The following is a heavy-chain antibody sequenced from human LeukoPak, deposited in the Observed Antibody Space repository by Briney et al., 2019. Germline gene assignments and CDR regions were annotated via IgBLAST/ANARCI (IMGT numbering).Heavy chain of an antibody. CDR1: GYTLTELS. CDR3: ETELERRGYDAFDI. Sequence: ASVKVSCKVSGYTLTELSMHWVRQAPGKRLEWMGGFDPEDGETIYAQKFQGRVTMTEDTSTDTAYMELSSLRSEDTAVYYCETELERRGYDAFDIWGQGTMVTVSS. D-gene: IGHD1-1*01. CDR2: FDPEDGET. J-gene: IGHJ3*02. V-gene: IGHV1-24*01.